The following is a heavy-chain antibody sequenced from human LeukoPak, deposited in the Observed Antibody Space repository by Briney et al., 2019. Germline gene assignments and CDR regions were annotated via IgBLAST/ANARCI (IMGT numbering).Heavy chain of an antibody. J-gene: IGHJ6*03. CDR2: ISDSGST. CDR3: ARDGNNYYYYYMDA. D-gene: IGHD1-26*01. CDR1: GGSIINYY. V-gene: IGHV4-59*01. Sequence: SETLSLTCTVSGGSIINYYWSWIRQPPGKGLEWIGYISDSGSTNYNPSLESRLTISVDTSKNQFSLRLTSVTAADTAVYYCARDGNNYYYYYMDAWGKGTTVTISS.